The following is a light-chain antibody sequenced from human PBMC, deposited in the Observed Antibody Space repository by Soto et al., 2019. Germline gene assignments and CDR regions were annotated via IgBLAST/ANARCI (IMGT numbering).Light chain of an antibody. CDR2: LGS. V-gene: IGKV2-28*01. Sequence: DIVMTQSPLSLPVTPGEPASISCRSSQSLLHSNGYNYLDWYLQKPGQSPQLLIYLGSNRASGVPDRFSGRGSGTDFTLNISRVEAEDVGVYYCMQALQTPLTFGGGTKVEIK. J-gene: IGKJ4*01. CDR3: MQALQTPLT. CDR1: QSLLHSNGYNY.